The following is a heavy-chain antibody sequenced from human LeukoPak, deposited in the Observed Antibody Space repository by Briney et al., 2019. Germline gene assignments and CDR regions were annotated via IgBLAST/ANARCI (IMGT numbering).Heavy chain of an antibody. CDR1: GYTLTELS. Sequence: GASVKVSCKVSGYTLTELSMHWVRQAPGKGLEWMGGFDPEDGETIYAQKFQGRVTMTTDTSTSTAYMELRSLRSDDTAVYYCARGGVEYYYYYMDVWGKGTTVTISS. CDR3: ARGGVEYYYYYMDV. CDR2: FDPEDGET. J-gene: IGHJ6*03. D-gene: IGHD1-26*01. V-gene: IGHV1-24*01.